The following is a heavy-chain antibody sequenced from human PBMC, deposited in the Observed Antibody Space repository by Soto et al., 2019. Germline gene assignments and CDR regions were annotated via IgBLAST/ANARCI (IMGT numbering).Heavy chain of an antibody. CDR1: GASISKYY. V-gene: IGHV4-59*01. CDR2: VSNSGTS. Sequence: SETLSLTCTVSGASISKYYWNWIRQPPGKRLEWIGYVSNSGTSSYNPSLKSRVTISVDTSKNQLSLKLTSLTAADTAVYYCARVRAVSTSLNWFDPWGQGTLVTVS. CDR3: ARVRAVSTSLNWFDP. J-gene: IGHJ5*02. D-gene: IGHD2-8*01.